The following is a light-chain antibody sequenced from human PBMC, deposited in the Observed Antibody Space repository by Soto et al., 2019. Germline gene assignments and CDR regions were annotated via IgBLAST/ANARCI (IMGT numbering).Light chain of an antibody. J-gene: IGKJ4*01. CDR3: QQYHTLVT. CDR1: QDIDDY. CDR2: DTS. Sequence: DIQMTQSPSSLSASLGDRVTITCQASQDIDDYLNWYQLKPGRAPKLLIYDTSQLHTGVPSRFSGAGSGTDFSFTISRLQPEDVATYYCQQYHTLVTFGGGTKVEIK. V-gene: IGKV1-33*01.